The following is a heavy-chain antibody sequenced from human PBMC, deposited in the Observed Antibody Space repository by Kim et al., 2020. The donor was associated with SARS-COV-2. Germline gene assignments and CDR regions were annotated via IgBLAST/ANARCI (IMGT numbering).Heavy chain of an antibody. V-gene: IGHV3-23*01. D-gene: IGHD6-6*01. CDR3: AKDSSHYRFFDY. Sequence: ANSVKGRFTISGDNSKNTLYLHMNGLRPEDTAVYFCAKDSSHYRFFDYWGQGTLVTVSS. J-gene: IGHJ4*02.